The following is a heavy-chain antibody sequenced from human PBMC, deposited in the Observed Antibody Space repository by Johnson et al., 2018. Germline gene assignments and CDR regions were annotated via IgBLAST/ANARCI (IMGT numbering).Heavy chain of an antibody. Sequence: ERLGESGGGVVQPGRSLRLSCAASGFTFSSYGMHWVRQAPGKGLEWVAVISYDGSSKYYADSVKGRFTISRDNSKNTLYLQMNSLRAEDTAVYYCAKAGPYYDFWSGYYTFYYYYGMDVWGQGTTVTVSS. CDR1: GFTFSSYG. D-gene: IGHD3-3*01. V-gene: IGHV3-30*18. J-gene: IGHJ6*02. CDR3: AKAGPYYDFWSGYYTFYYYYGMDV. CDR2: ISYDGSSK.